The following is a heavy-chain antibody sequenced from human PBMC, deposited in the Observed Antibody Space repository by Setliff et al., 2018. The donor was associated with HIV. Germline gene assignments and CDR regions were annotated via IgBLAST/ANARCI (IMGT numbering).Heavy chain of an antibody. CDR3: ARGYNYGSGSIYDD. CDR1: GGSISSGSYY. Sequence: PSETLSLTCTVSGGSISSGSYYWSWIRQPAGKELEWIGHIYTSGNTNYNPSLKSRVTISLATSKSQFSLEVKYVAAEDTAVYFCARGYNYGSGSIYDDWGQGSLVTVSS. V-gene: IGHV4-61*09. D-gene: IGHD3-10*01. J-gene: IGHJ4*02. CDR2: IYTSGNT.